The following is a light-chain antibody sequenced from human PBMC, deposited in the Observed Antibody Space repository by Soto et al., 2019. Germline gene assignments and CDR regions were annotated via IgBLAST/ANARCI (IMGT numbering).Light chain of an antibody. CDR2: EVN. CDR1: SSDVGGYNY. V-gene: IGLV2-14*01. J-gene: IGLJ1*01. CDR3: ASYTSSTTRV. Sequence: QSVLTQPASVSGSPGQSITISCTGSSSDVGGYNYVSWYQHQPGKAPKLMIYEVNNRPSGVSNRFSGSKSGNTASLTISGLQAEDEADYYCASYTSSTTRVFGNGTKVTVL.